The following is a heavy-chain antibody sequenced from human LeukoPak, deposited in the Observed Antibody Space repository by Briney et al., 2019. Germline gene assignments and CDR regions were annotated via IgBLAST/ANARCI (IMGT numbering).Heavy chain of an antibody. J-gene: IGHJ5*02. V-gene: IGHV3-21*01. CDR2: ISSSSSYI. Sequence: GGSLRLSCAASGFSFSSYRMNWVRQAPGKGLEWVSSISSSSSYIYYADSVKGRFTISRDNAKNSLYLQMNSLGAEDTAVYFCARVTRGNWFDPWGQGILVTVSS. CDR3: ARVTRGNWFDP. CDR1: GFSFSSYR.